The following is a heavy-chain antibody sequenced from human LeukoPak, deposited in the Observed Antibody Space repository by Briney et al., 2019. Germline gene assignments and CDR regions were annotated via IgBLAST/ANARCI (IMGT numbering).Heavy chain of an antibody. CDR3: ARGRGVTRNFDY. Sequence: PSETLSLTCTVSGGSISSYYWSWIRQPPGKGLEWIGYIYYSGSTNYNPSLKSRVTISVDTSKNQFSLQLSSLAPAPPPLSYCARGRGVTRNFDYGGQGTLVTVSS. CDR2: IYYSGST. V-gene: IGHV4-59*01. J-gene: IGHJ4*02. D-gene: IGHD2-21*02. CDR1: GGSISSYY.